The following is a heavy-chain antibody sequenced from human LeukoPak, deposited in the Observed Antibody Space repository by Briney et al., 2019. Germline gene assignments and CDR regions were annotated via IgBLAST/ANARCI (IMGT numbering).Heavy chain of an antibody. D-gene: IGHD2-2*01. Sequence: GGSLRLSCAASGFTFSSYSMNWVRQAPGKGLEWVSSISSSSSYIYYADSVKGRFTISRDNAKNSLHLQMNSLRAEDTAVYYCARDDQLLNDYYYYGMDVWGQGTTVTVSS. CDR1: GFTFSSYS. J-gene: IGHJ6*02. CDR2: ISSSSSYI. CDR3: ARDDQLLNDYYYYGMDV. V-gene: IGHV3-21*01.